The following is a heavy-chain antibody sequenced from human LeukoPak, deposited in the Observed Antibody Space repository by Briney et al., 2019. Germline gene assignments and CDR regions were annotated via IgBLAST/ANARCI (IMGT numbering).Heavy chain of an antibody. D-gene: IGHD3-22*01. CDR3: ATKTVGNYPYDY. CDR1: GLTFSNSP. J-gene: IGHJ4*02. CDR2: IGTSGDT. Sequence: GGSLRLSCAAAGLTFSNSPMNWGRQAPGRGLEWVSTIGTSGDTYYADSVEGRFTISTDISKNTVYRQMTSLRGEDTALYYCATKTVGNYPYDYWGQGTLVTVSP. V-gene: IGHV3-23*01.